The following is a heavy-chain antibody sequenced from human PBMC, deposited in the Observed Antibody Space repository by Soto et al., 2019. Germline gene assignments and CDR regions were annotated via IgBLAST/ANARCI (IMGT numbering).Heavy chain of an antibody. D-gene: IGHD5-18*01. CDR3: ARRGYSYGYPLDY. CDR2: IVVGSGNT. J-gene: IGHJ4*02. Sequence: PGESLKISCKASGFTFTSSAMQWVRQARGQRLEWIGWIVVGSGNTNYAQKFQERVTITRDMSTSTAYMELSSVTAADTAVYYCARRGYSYGYPLDYWGQGTLVTVSS. CDR1: GFTFTSSA. V-gene: IGHV1-58*02.